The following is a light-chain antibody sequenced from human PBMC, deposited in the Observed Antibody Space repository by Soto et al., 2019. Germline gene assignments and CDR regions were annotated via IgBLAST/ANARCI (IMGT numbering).Light chain of an antibody. CDR1: NLGEKY. J-gene: IGLJ2*01. CDR2: EDN. CDR3: QAWDSTTVVV. V-gene: IGLV3-1*01. Sequence: SYELTQPPSVSVSPGQTASITCSGDNLGEKYACWYQQKPGQSPVLVIYEDNKRPSGIPERFSGANSGHTATLTISGTQAMDEADYYCQAWDSTTVVVFGGGTKLTVL.